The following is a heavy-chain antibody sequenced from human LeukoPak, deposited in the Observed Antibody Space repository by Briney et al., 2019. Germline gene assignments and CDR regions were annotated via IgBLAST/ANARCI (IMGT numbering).Heavy chain of an antibody. D-gene: IGHD2-15*01. J-gene: IGHJ1*01. CDR1: GSSFTTYA. V-gene: IGHV3-23*01. CDR3: AQQVGYCSSGSCYFTY. CDR2: IMNTGGSA. Sequence: PGRSLTPSCAAAGSSFTTYAISWARHPPGEGREWVSAIMNTGGSAYYADSVTRRLSITRDKSKNTVSLQMNLLRAEDTAVSYCAQQVGYCSSGSCYFTYWGQGTLVTVSS.